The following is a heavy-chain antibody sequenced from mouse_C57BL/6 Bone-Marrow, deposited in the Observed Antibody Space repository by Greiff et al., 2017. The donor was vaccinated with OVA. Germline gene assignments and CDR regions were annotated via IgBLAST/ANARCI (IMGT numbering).Heavy chain of an antibody. D-gene: IGHD2-3*01. Sequence: VKLMESGPELVKPGASVKISCKASGYTFSDYYINWVKQRPGQGLEWIGWIFPGSGSTYYNEKFKGKATLTVDKSSSTAYMLLSSLTSEDSAVYFCARTDDGYYRYYAMDYWGQGTSVTVSS. CDR1: GYTFSDYY. V-gene: IGHV1-75*01. J-gene: IGHJ4*01. CDR2: IFPGSGST. CDR3: ARTDDGYYRYYAMDY.